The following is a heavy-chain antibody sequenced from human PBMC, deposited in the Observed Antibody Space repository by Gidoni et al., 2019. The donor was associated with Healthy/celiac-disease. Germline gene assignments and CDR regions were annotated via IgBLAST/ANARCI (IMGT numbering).Heavy chain of an antibody. D-gene: IGHD2-15*01. CDR1: GFTFSSYG. CDR3: AKEFSEWWPDRRNWFDP. V-gene: IGHV3-30*18. Sequence: QVQLVESGGGVVQPGRSLRLSCAASGFTFSSYGMHWVRQAPGKGRAWVAVISYDGSNKYYADSVKGRFTISRYNSKNTLYLQMNSLRAEDTAVYYCAKEFSEWWPDRRNWFDPWGQGTLVTVSS. CDR2: ISYDGSNK. J-gene: IGHJ5*02.